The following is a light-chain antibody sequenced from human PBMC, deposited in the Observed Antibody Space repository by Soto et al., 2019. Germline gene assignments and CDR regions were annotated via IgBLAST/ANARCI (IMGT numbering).Light chain of an antibody. CDR2: AAS. CDR3: QQSYSTLIT. CDR1: QRIDSY. J-gene: IGKJ5*01. V-gene: IGKV1-39*01. Sequence: DIQMTQSPSSLSASVGDRVTITCRASQRIDSYLNWYQQKPEKAPRLLIYAASSLQSGVPSRFSGSGSGTDFTLTISSLQPEDFATYYCQQSYSTLITFGQGTRLEIK.